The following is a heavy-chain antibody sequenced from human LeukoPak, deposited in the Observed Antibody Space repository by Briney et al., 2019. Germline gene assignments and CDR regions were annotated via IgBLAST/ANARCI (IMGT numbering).Heavy chain of an antibody. CDR3: ARHGDRFHYGMDV. Sequence: PGGSLRLSCAASEFTFSRYSMNWFRQAPGEWLEWVSSISSVGHNIIYADSVTGRFTISRDNAKHSLCLQMDSLRVAGMGVYYCARHGDRFHYGMDVWGQGDTVTASS. D-gene: IGHD2-21*02. J-gene: IGHJ6*02. V-gene: IGHV3-21*01. CDR2: ISSVGHNI. CDR1: EFTFSRYS.